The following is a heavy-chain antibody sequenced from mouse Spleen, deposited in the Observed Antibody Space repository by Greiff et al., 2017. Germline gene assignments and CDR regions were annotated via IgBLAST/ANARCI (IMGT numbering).Heavy chain of an antibody. CDR1: GFTFSDYG. CDR2: ISSGSGTI. D-gene: IGHD2-5*01. CDR3: ERSYSKYGSYAMDY. Sequence: EVKLVESGGGLVKPGGSLKLSCAASGFTFSDYGMHWVRQAPEKGLEWVAYISSGSGTIYYADTVKGRFTISRDNADNTLFLQMTSLRSEDTAMYYCERSYSKYGSYAMDYWGQGTSVTVSS. J-gene: IGHJ4*01. V-gene: IGHV5-17*01.